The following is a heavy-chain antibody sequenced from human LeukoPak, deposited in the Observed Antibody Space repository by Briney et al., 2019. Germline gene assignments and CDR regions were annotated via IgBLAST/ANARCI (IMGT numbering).Heavy chain of an antibody. CDR3: ARQGAMIVPDAFDI. Sequence: SETLSLTCTVSGGSISSSSYYWGWIRQPPGKGLEWIGSIYYSGSTYYNPSLKSRVTISVDTSKNQFSLKLSSVTAADTAVYYCARQGAMIVPDAFDIWGRGTMVTVSS. V-gene: IGHV4-39*01. D-gene: IGHD3-22*01. CDR2: IYYSGST. CDR1: GGSISSSSYY. J-gene: IGHJ3*02.